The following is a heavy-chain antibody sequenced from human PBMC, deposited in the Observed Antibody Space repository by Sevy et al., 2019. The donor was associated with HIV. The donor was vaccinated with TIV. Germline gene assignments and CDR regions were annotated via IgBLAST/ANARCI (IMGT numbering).Heavy chain of an antibody. V-gene: IGHV3-30*04. Sequence: GGSLRLSCAASGFTFSSYAMHWVRQAPGKGLEWVAVISNDGSNKYYADSVKGRFTISRDNSKNTLYLQMNSLGAEDTAVYYCARDGGWYGFYFDYWGQGTLVTVSS. J-gene: IGHJ4*02. CDR3: ARDGGWYGFYFDY. CDR2: ISNDGSNK. D-gene: IGHD6-19*01. CDR1: GFTFSSYA.